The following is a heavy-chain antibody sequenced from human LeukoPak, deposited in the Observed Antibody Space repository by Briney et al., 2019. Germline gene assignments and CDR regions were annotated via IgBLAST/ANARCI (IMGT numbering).Heavy chain of an antibody. CDR2: IFPSGGEI. J-gene: IGHJ4*02. Sequence: GGSLRLSCAASGFTFSGYWMHWVRQPPGKGLEWVSSIFPSGGEIHYADSVRGRFTISRDNSKSILSLQMNSLRAEDTAIYYCATYRQVLLPFESWGQGTLVTVSS. D-gene: IGHD5-18*01. V-gene: IGHV3-23*01. CDR1: GFTFSGYW. CDR3: ATYRQVLLPFES.